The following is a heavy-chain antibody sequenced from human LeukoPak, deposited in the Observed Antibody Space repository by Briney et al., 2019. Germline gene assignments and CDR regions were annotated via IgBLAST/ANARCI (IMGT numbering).Heavy chain of an antibody. D-gene: IGHD4-23*01. V-gene: IGHV4-4*07. CDR2: MYISGST. Sequence: SETLSLTCSVSGGSISSYYWSWIRQPAGKGLEWIGRMYISGSTNYNPSLKSRVTMSVETSKNQFSLKLSSVTAADTAVYYCARDDNGGKSEYWGQGTLSPSPQ. CDR1: GGSISSYY. CDR3: ARDDNGGKSEY. J-gene: IGHJ4*02.